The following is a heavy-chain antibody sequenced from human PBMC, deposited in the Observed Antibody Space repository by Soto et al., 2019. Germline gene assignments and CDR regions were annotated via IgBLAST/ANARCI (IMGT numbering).Heavy chain of an antibody. J-gene: IGHJ4*02. V-gene: IGHV1-8*01. CDR1: GYTFTSYD. CDR3: ARAWGTPREY. Sequence: HVQLVQSVAEVKKPGASVKVSCKASGYTFTSYDINWVRQATGQGLEWMGWMNPNSGNTGYAQKFQGRVTMTRNTTINTAYMELSSLRLEDMAVYYCARAWGTPREYWGQGTLVSGPS. D-gene: IGHD3-16*01. CDR2: MNPNSGNT.